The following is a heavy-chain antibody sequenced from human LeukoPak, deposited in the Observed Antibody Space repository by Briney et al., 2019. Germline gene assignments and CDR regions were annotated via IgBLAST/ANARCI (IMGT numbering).Heavy chain of an antibody. Sequence: ASVTVSCKASGYTFTGYYMHWVRQAPGQGLEWMGWINPNSGGTNYAQKFQGRVTMTRDTSISTAYMELSRLRSDDTAVYYCARDLNYDILTGTYYYMDVWGKGTTVTVSS. D-gene: IGHD3-9*01. V-gene: IGHV1-2*02. J-gene: IGHJ6*03. CDR1: GYTFTGYY. CDR2: INPNSGGT. CDR3: ARDLNYDILTGTYYYMDV.